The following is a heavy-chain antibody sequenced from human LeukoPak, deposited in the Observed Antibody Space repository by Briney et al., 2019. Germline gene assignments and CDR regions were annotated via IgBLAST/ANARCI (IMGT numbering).Heavy chain of an antibody. D-gene: IGHD2-2*01. CDR2: IYYSGST. Sequence: SETLSLTCTVSGGSISSSSYYWGWIRQPPGKGLEWIGSIYYSGSTYHNPSLKSRVTISVDTSKNQFSLKLSSVTAADTAVYYCARRSVLGYCSSTSCYQVNAFDIWGQGTMVTVSS. J-gene: IGHJ3*02. CDR3: ARRSVLGYCSSTSCYQVNAFDI. V-gene: IGHV4-39*01. CDR1: GGSISSSSYY.